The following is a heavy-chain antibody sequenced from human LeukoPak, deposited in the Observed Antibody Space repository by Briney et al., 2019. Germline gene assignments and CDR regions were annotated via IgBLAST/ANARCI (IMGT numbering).Heavy chain of an antibody. CDR3: ARDRVAATDAFDI. D-gene: IGHD2-15*01. CDR2: IIPIFGTA. V-gene: IGHV1-69*05. CDR1: GGTFSSYA. Sequence: SVKVSCKAFGGTFSSYAISWVRQAPGQGREWMGRIIPIFGTANYAQKFQGRVTITTDESTSTAYMELSSLRSEDTAVYYCARDRVAATDAFDIWGQGTMVTVSS. J-gene: IGHJ3*02.